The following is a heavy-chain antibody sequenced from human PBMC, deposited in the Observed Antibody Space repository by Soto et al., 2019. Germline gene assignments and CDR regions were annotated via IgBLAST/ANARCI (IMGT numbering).Heavy chain of an antibody. D-gene: IGHD3-22*01. J-gene: IGHJ3*02. CDR3: ARDQGDDYYDSSGYPHDAFDI. CDR1: GGSISSGGYY. CDR2: IYYSGST. V-gene: IGHV4-31*02. Sequence: SATRSLTWTVSGGSISSGGYYGSWIRQHPGKVLDWIGYIYYSGSTYYNPSLKSRVTISVDTSKNQFSLKLSSVTAADTAVYYCARDQGDDYYDSSGYPHDAFDIWGQGTMVTVSS.